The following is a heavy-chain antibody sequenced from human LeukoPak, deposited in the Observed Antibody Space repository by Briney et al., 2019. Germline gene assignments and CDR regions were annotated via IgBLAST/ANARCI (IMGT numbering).Heavy chain of an antibody. CDR2: IIPIFGTA. J-gene: IGHJ6*02. Sequence: GSSVKVSCKASGGTFSSYAISWVRQAPGQGLEWMGGIIPIFGTANYAQKFQGRATITADESTSTAYMELSSLRSEDTAVYYCARHQSGSYYCYGMDVWGQGTTVTVSS. D-gene: IGHD1-26*01. V-gene: IGHV1-69*01. CDR3: ARHQSGSYYCYGMDV. CDR1: GGTFSSYA.